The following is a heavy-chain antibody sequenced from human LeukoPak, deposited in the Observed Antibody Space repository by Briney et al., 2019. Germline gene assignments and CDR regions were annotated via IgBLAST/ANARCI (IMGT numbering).Heavy chain of an antibody. D-gene: IGHD3-10*01. CDR3: ARGVTMPRGAIESLPDWADGFDV. CDR2: ISYEGGSRK. V-gene: IGHV3-30*03. Sequence: PGGSLRLSCAASGFTFSSYWMSWVRQAPGKGLDWVAVISYEGGSRKHYADSVKGRFTISRDNFKNTLYLQMDSLRPEDTAVYYCARGVTMPRGAIESLPDWADGFDVWGQGTMVTVSS. J-gene: IGHJ3*01. CDR1: GFTFSSYW.